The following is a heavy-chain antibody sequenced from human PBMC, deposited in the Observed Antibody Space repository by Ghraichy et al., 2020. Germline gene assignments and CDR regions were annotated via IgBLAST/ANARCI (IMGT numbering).Heavy chain of an antibody. V-gene: IGHV3-7*01. CDR2: IKNDGSRQ. CDR1: GFTFNSYW. Sequence: GGSLRLSCTASGFTFNSYWMHWVRQPPGKGLEWVATIKNDGSRQLYVDSVKGRFTISRDNPTNSMYLQMNSLRGDDTALYYCAKDLHWYQVYYWGQGTLVTVSS. D-gene: IGHD2-2*01. CDR3: AKDLHWYQVYY. J-gene: IGHJ4*02.